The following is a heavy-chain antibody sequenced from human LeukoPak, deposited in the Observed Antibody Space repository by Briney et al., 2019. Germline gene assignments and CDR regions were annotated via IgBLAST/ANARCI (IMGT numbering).Heavy chain of an antibody. CDR3: AKGDYCSGGSCYRNAFDI. CDR2: ISYDGSNK. J-gene: IGHJ3*02. CDR1: GFTFSSYG. Sequence: GRSLRLSCAASGFTFSSYGMHRVRQAPGKGLEWVAVISYDGSNKYYADSVKGRFTISRDNSKNTLYLQMNSLRAEDTAVYYCAKGDYCSGGSCYRNAFDIWGQGTMVTVSS. D-gene: IGHD2-15*01. V-gene: IGHV3-30*18.